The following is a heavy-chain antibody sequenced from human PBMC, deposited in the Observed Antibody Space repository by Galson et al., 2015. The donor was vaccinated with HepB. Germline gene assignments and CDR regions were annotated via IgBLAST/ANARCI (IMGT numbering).Heavy chain of an antibody. V-gene: IGHV3-53*01. Sequence: SLRLSCEASGFTVSNNYMSWVRQAPGKGLEWVSVIYSGGSTYYADSVKGRFTISRDNSKNTLYLQMNSLRAGDTAVYYCARAGVFWSGYKNWGQGTLVTVSS. D-gene: IGHD3-3*01. CDR3: ARAGVFWSGYKN. CDR1: GFTVSNNY. J-gene: IGHJ4*02. CDR2: IYSGGST.